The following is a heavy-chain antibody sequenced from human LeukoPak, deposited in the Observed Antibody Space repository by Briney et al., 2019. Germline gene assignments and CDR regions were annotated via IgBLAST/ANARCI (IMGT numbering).Heavy chain of an antibody. V-gene: IGHV3-74*01. J-gene: IGHJ4*02. Sequence: GGSLRLSCAATGFTFSTYWMHWVRQAPGKGLVWVSRINSDGSSASYADSVKGRFTISRDNAKNTLYLQMNSLRAEDTAVYYCARVVPATVGFDFDYSGQGTLVTVSS. CDR2: INSDGSSA. D-gene: IGHD1-26*01. CDR3: ARVVPATVGFDFDY. CDR1: GFTFSTYW.